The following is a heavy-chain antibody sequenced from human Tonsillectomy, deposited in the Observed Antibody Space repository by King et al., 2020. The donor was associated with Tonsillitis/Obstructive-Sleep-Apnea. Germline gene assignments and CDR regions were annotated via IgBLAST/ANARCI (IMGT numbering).Heavy chain of an antibody. J-gene: IGHJ4*02. CDR2: SNHSGST. CDR1: GGSFSGYY. Sequence: VQLQQWGAGLLKPSETLSLTCAVYGGSFSGYYWSWIRQPPGKGLEWSGESNHSGSTNYNPSLKSRVTISVDTSKNQFSLRLSSVTAADTAVYYCARGGSDATPQEFDCWGQGTLVTVSS. V-gene: IGHV4-34*01. CDR3: ARGGSDATPQEFDC. D-gene: IGHD2-15*01.